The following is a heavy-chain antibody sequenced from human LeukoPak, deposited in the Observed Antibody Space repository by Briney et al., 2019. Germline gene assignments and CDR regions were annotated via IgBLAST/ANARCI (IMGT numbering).Heavy chain of an antibody. CDR3: ARDCYDSSGYYYFDY. CDR1: GFTFSSYW. Sequence: GGSLRLSCAASGFTFSSYWMSWVRQAPGKGLEWVANIKQDGSEKYYVDPVKGRFTISRDNAKNSLYLQMNSLRAEDTAVYYCARDCYDSSGYYYFDYWGQGTLVTVSS. D-gene: IGHD3-22*01. J-gene: IGHJ4*02. V-gene: IGHV3-7*01. CDR2: IKQDGSEK.